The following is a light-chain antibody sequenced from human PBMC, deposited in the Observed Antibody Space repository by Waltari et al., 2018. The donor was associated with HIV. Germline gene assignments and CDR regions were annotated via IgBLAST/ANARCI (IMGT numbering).Light chain of an antibody. CDR2: AAS. Sequence: DIQMTQSPSSLSTSVVDRVTITCRASQDIRNDVGWFQQRPGKAPKRLIYAASSLQTGVPSRFSGSGSGTEFTLTISSLQPEDFATYYCLQHNSYPYTFGQGTKLEIK. CDR1: QDIRND. V-gene: IGKV1-17*01. CDR3: LQHNSYPYT. J-gene: IGKJ2*01.